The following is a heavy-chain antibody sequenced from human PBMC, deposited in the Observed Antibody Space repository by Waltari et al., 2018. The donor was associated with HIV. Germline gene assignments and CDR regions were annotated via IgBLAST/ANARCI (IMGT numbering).Heavy chain of an antibody. CDR1: GHNFITKE. V-gene: IGHV1-8*01. CDR3: ARNSSGRGNRFFYYGLDV. J-gene: IGHJ6*02. CDR2: INPHSENS. Sequence: QVNLVQSCPEVKRPGASVNISCKASGHNFITKELHSVRPAPGEGLEWVGGINPHSENSAFVYRFEYRVTVTTDVSMSTVYMELTSLTPGDTATYFCARNSSGRGNRFFYYGLDVWGQGTTVTVSS. D-gene: IGHD1-26*01.